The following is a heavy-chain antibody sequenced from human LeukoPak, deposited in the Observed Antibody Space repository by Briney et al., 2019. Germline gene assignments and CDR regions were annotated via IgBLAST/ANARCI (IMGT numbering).Heavy chain of an antibody. D-gene: IGHD2-15*01. J-gene: IGHJ4*02. CDR2: IYTSGRI. CDR3: ARDLGGGSPG. Sequence: SETLSLTCTVSGGSISSYYWSWLRQPAGEGLEWLGLIYTSGRINYNSSLKSRLTISVDTSKNQFSLELRSVTAADTAVYYCARDLGGGSPGWGQGTLVTVSS. CDR1: GGSISSYY. V-gene: IGHV4-4*07.